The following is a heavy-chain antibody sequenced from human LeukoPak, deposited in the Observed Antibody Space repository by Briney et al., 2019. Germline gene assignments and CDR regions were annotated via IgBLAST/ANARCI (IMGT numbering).Heavy chain of an antibody. D-gene: IGHD3-22*01. Sequence: ASVKVSCKASGGTFSSYAVNWVRQAPGQGLEWVGRIIPFLGMPNYAQKFQGRVTITADKSTSTAYVELSSLRSGDTAVYYCARGHSYYYESSGYYHYYYGMDVWGQGTTVTVSS. CDR1: GGTFSSYA. CDR2: IIPFLGMP. CDR3: ARGHSYYYESSGYYHYYYGMDV. J-gene: IGHJ6*02. V-gene: IGHV1-69*04.